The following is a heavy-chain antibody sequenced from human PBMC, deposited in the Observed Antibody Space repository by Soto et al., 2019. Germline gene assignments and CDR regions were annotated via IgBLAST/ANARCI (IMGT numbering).Heavy chain of an antibody. CDR3: ARVDSGSGSENVDY. CDR1: GGSISSGGYY. D-gene: IGHD3-10*01. V-gene: IGHV4-31*03. CDR2: IYYSGST. Sequence: SETLSLTCTVSGGSISSGGYYWSWIRQHPGKGLEWIGYIYYSGSTYYNPSLKSRVTISVDTSKNQFSLKLSSVTAADTAVYYCARVDSGSGSENVDYWSRGTLVTVSS. J-gene: IGHJ4*02.